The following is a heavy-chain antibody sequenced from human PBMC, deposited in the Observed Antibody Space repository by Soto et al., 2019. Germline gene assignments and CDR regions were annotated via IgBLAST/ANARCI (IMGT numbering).Heavy chain of an antibody. V-gene: IGHV3-64*02. CDR1: GFTFSQYA. Sequence: PGGSLRLSCAASGFTFSQYAMHWVRQPPGKGLEFVSFISSYVVSTYYADSVQGRFTISRDNAKNSLYLQMNSLRAEDTAVYYCARVTGYPNEFDYWGQRTLVTVSS. J-gene: IGHJ4*02. CDR2: ISSYVVST. D-gene: IGHD3-9*01. CDR3: ARVTGYPNEFDY.